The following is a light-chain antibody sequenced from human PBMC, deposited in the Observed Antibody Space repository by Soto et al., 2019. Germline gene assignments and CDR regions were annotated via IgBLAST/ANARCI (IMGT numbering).Light chain of an antibody. CDR1: QGIDDW. V-gene: IGKV1-5*03. CDR3: QEYTSY. CDR2: RAS. J-gene: IGKJ4*01. Sequence: DTQMTQSPSTLSASVGDRITITCRASQGIDDWLAWYQQKPGKAPNLLIYRASHLESGVPSRFRGSGFGTEFTLTISSLQPDDSGTYYCQEYTSYFGGGTKVEI.